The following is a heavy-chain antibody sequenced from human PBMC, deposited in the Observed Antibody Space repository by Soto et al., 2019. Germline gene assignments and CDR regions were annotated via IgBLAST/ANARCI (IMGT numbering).Heavy chain of an antibody. CDR2: IYYSGST. CDR1: GGSISSVGHY. D-gene: IGHD6-25*01. V-gene: IGHV4-31*03. J-gene: IGHJ6*02. CDR3: ARESGGYDSSTRYGLDV. Sequence: SETLSLTYSVSGGSISSVGHYWTWIRQQPGKGLEWIGYIYYSGSTDYNPSLKSRVTISVDRSKNQFSLNLSSVTAADTAIYYCARESGGYDSSTRYGLDVWGQGTTVT.